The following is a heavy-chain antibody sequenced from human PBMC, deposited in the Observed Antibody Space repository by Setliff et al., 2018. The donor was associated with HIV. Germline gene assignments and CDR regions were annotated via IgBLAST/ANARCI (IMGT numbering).Heavy chain of an antibody. V-gene: IGHV3-23*01. D-gene: IGHD6-19*01. CDR2: ISATTGDT. CDR1: GFTFSTYA. J-gene: IGHJ4*02. CDR3: VKMSLAGTHLDY. Sequence: LRLSCAASGFTFSTYAMSWVRQAPGRGLEWVSAISATTGDTYYADSVKGRFTISRDNSKNTLYLQMNSLRAEDTALYYCVKMSLAGTHLDYWGQGTLVTVSS.